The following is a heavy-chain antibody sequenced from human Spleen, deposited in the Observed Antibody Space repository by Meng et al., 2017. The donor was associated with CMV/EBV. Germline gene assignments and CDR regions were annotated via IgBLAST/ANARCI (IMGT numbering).Heavy chain of an antibody. CDR1: GFTFSSYG. CDR3: AKGQYQLLSRFDP. J-gene: IGHJ5*02. V-gene: IGHV3-33*06. Sequence: GGSLRLSCAASGFTFSSYGMHWVRQAPGKGLEWVAVIWYDGSNKYYADSVKGRFTISRDNSKNTLYLQMNSLRAEDTAVYYCAKGQYQLLSRFDPWGQGTLVTVSS. D-gene: IGHD2-2*01. CDR2: IWYDGSNK.